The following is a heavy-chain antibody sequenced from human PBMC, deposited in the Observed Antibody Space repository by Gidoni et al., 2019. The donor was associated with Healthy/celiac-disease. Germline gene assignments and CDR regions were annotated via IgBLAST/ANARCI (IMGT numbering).Heavy chain of an antibody. CDR3: ARDDYGDYGAYFDY. CDR1: GGSIRSSNW. Sequence: QVQLQESGPGLVKPSGTLSLTCAISGGSIRSSNWWSWVRQPPGKGMEWIGEIYHSGSTNYNPSLKSRVTISVDKSKNQFSLKLSSVTAADTAVYYCARDDYGDYGAYFDYWGQGTLVTVSS. CDR2: IYHSGST. V-gene: IGHV4-4*02. J-gene: IGHJ4*02. D-gene: IGHD4-17*01.